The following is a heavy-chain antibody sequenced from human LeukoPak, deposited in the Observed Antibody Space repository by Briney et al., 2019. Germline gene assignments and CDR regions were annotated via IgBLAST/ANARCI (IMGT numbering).Heavy chain of an antibody. Sequence: PSETLSLACTVSGGSISSYSWSWIRQPPGKGLEWIGYIYYSGRTTYNPSLRSRVTMSIDTSRNQFSLKLNSVTAADTAVYYCAGDYGSGSYRFDYWGQGTLVNVSP. CDR2: IYYSGRT. D-gene: IGHD3-10*01. V-gene: IGHV4-59*12. J-gene: IGHJ4*02. CDR1: GGSISSYS. CDR3: AGDYGSGSYRFDY.